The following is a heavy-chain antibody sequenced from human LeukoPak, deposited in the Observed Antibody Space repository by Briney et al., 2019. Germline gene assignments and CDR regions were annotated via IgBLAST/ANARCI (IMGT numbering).Heavy chain of an antibody. Sequence: GGSLTLSCVASGFAVGNYWMNWVRQAPGKGLEWVSSISSSSSYIYDADSVKGRFTISRDNAKNSLYLQMNSLRVEETAVYYCARYTSGWYDYWGQGTLVTVSS. CDR2: ISSSSSYI. V-gene: IGHV3-21*01. CDR3: ARYTSGWYDY. J-gene: IGHJ4*02. D-gene: IGHD6-19*01. CDR1: GFAVGNYW.